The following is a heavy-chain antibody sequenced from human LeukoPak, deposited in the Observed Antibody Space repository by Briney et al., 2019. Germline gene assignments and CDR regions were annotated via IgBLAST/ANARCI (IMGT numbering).Heavy chain of an antibody. V-gene: IGHV5-51*01. CDR3: ARQMSRRITMVRGVISVWFDP. CDR1: GYSFTSYW. CDR2: IYPGDSDT. J-gene: IGHJ5*02. D-gene: IGHD3-10*01. Sequence: GESLKISCKGSGYSFTSYWIGWVRQMPGKGLEWMGIIYPGDSDTRYSPSFQGQVTISADKSISTAYLQWSSLKASDTAMYYCARQMSRRITMVRGVISVWFDPWGQGTLATVSS.